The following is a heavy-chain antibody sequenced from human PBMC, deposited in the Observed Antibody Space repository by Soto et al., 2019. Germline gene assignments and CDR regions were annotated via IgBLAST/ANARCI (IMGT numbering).Heavy chain of an antibody. CDR1: GGPFGSSA. J-gene: IGHJ3*01. CDR3: ARLRTDWGDAVDL. D-gene: IGHD3-16*01. V-gene: IGHV1-69*01. Sequence: QVQLVQSGADVKKPGSSVKVSCKTSGGPFGSSAISWVRQAPAQGLEWMGDIIPVFDKANYAQNFQGRLTITADEPPGTVFMQLSSLRSEDTAVYFCARLRTDWGDAVDLWGLGTCATVSS. CDR2: IIPVFDKA.